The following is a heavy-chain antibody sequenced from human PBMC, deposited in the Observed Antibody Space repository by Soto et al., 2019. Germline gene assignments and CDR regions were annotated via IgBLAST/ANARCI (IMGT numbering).Heavy chain of an antibody. CDR1: GGTFSSYA. CDR2: IIPIFGTA. V-gene: IGHV1-69*13. CDR3: ARHSTEDYYDSSGYPEYYYGMDV. J-gene: IGHJ6*02. D-gene: IGHD3-22*01. Sequence: AASVKVSCKASGGTFSSYAISWVRQAPGQGLEWMGGIIPIFGTANYAQKFQGRVTITADESTSTAYMELSSLRSEDTAVYYCARHSTEDYYDSSGYPEYYYGMDVWGQGTTVTAP.